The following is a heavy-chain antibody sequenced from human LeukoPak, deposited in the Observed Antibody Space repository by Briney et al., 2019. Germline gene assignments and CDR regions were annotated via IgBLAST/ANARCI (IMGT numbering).Heavy chain of an antibody. J-gene: IGHJ4*02. CDR3: ARQGPGYCSSTSCSHYFDY. D-gene: IGHD2-2*01. Sequence: PGGSLRLSCAASGFTFSSYWMSWVRQAPGKGLEWVANIKQDGSEKYYVDSVKGRFTISRDNAKNSLYLQMSSLRAEDTAVYYCARQGPGYCSSTSCSHYFDYWGQGTLVTVSS. CDR1: GFTFSSYW. V-gene: IGHV3-7*01. CDR2: IKQDGSEK.